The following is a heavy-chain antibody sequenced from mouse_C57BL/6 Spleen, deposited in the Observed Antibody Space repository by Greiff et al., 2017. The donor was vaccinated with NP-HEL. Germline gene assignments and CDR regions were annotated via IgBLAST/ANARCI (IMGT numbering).Heavy chain of an antibody. J-gene: IGHJ1*03. CDR1: GYSITSDY. V-gene: IGHV3-8*01. CDR3: ARYSHYYGSSYWYFDV. D-gene: IGHD1-1*01. Sequence: EVQLVESGPGLAKPSQTLSLTCSVTGYSITSDYWNWIRKFPGNKLEYMGYISYSGSTYYNPSLKSRISITRDTSKNQYYLQLNSVTTEDTATYYCARYSHYYGSSYWYFDVWGTGTTVTVSS. CDR2: ISYSGST.